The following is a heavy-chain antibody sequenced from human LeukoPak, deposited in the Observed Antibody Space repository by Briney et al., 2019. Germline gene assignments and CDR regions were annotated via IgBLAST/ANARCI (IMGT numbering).Heavy chain of an antibody. CDR3: AKDAAGPEY. V-gene: IGHV3-23*01. CDR1: GFTFSTYA. CDR2: ISAGGGST. J-gene: IGHJ4*02. Sequence: GGSLRLSCAASGFTFSTYAMNWVRQAPGVGLEWVSGISAGGGSTYYADSVKGRFSISRDNSRNTLYLQMNSLRAEDTAVYYCAKDAAGPEYWGQGTLVTVSS. D-gene: IGHD6-13*01.